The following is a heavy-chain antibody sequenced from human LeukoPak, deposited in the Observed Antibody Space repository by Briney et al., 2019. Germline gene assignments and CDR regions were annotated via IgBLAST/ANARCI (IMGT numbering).Heavy chain of an antibody. CDR3: ARHVNKQYYDFWSGDYYFDY. CDR2: IYYSGST. D-gene: IGHD3-3*01. V-gene: IGHV4-39*01. J-gene: IGHJ4*02. CDR1: GGSISSSSYY. Sequence: SETLSLTCTVSGGSISSSSYYWGWIRQPPGKGLEWIGSIYYSGSTYYNPSLKSRVTISVDTSKNQFSLKLSSVTATDTAVYYCARHVNKQYYDFWSGDYYFDYWGQGTLVTVSS.